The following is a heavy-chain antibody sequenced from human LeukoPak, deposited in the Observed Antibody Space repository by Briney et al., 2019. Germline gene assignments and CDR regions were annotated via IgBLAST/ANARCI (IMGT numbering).Heavy chain of an antibody. CDR3: ARDQVITYYYYYMDV. V-gene: IGHV3-48*04. Sequence: PGGSLRLSCAASGFTFSSYSMNWVRQAPGKGLEWVSYISSSSSTIYYADSVKGRFTISRDNAKNSLYLQMNSLRAEDTAVYYCARDQVITYYYYYMDVWGKGTTVTVSS. J-gene: IGHJ6*03. D-gene: IGHD3-22*01. CDR1: GFTFSSYS. CDR2: ISSSSSTI.